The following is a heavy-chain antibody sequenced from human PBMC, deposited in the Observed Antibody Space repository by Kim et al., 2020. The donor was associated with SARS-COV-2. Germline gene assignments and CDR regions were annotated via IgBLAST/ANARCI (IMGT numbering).Heavy chain of an antibody. CDR3: ARECPHCCYFAY. CDR1: GYTFTSYY. CDR2: IYPSGGGT. D-gene: IGHD2-21*02. Sequence: ASVKVSCKASGYTFTSYYIHWVRQAPGQGLEWMATIYPSGGGTSYAQKFQGRVSVTRDTSTSTVYMELGSLRSEDTAIYYCARECPHCCYFAYWGQGTLVTVSS. V-gene: IGHV1-46*01. J-gene: IGHJ4*02.